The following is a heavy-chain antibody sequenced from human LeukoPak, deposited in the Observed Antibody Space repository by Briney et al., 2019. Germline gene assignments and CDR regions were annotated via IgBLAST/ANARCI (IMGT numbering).Heavy chain of an antibody. J-gene: IGHJ4*02. CDR1: GGTFSSYA. V-gene: IGHV1-69*04. Sequence: ASVKVPCKASGGTFSSYAISWVRQAPGQGLEWMGRIIPILGIANYAQKFQGRVTITADKSTSTAYMELSSLRSEDTAVYYCARDPSTTLYYFDYWGQGTLVTVSS. D-gene: IGHD5/OR15-5a*01. CDR3: ARDPSTTLYYFDY. CDR2: IIPILGIA.